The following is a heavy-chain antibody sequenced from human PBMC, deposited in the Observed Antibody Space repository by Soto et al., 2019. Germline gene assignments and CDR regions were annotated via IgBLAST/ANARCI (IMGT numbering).Heavy chain of an antibody. D-gene: IGHD6-6*01. V-gene: IGHV4-59*01. CDR2: IYYSGST. J-gene: IGHJ4*02. Sequence: QVQLQESGPGLVKPSETLSLTCTVSGGSISSYYWSWIRQPPGKGLEWIGYIYYSGSTNYNPSLKSRVTISVDTSKNQFSLKLSSVTAADTAVYYCARLGSSSPIFDYWGQGTLVTVSS. CDR3: ARLGSSSPIFDY. CDR1: GGSISSYY.